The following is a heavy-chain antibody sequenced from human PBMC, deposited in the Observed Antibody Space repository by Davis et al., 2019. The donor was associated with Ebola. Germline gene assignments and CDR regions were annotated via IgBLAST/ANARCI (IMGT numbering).Heavy chain of an antibody. CDR1: GFIFTEIA. V-gene: IGHV1-24*01. CDR3: AIGGRAGGFDY. J-gene: IGHJ4*02. Sequence: ASVKVSCEVSGFIFTEIAMFWVRQAPGKGLEWMGRFDPEDGERIYAQKFQGRVTMTDDTSTDTAYMKLTSLKYEDTAVYYCAIGGRAGGFDYWGQGTQVTVSS. CDR2: FDPEDGER.